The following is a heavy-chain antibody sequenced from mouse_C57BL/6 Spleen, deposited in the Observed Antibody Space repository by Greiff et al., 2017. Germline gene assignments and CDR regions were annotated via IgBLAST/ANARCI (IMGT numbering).Heavy chain of an antibody. CDR1: GYTFTSYG. V-gene: IGHV1-64*01. CDR3: ARWGTTVWYFDV. J-gene: IGHJ1*03. CDR2: IHPKSGRT. D-gene: IGHD1-1*01. Sequence: QVQLQQPGAELVKPGASVKLSCKASGYTFTSYGRHWVKQSPGQGLKWIGMIHPKSGRTNSNGKFKSKAKLTVDKSSSTAYMQLSSLTSEDSAVYYCARWGTTVWYFDVWGTGTTVTVSS.